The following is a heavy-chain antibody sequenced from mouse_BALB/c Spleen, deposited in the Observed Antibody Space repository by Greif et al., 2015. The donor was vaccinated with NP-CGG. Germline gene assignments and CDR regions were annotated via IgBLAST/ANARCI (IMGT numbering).Heavy chain of an antibody. Sequence: EVHLVESGGGLVQPGGSLRLSCATSGFTFTDYYMSWVRQPPGKALEWLGFIRDKANGYTTEYSASVKGRFTISRDNSQSILYLQMNTLRAEDSATYYCARDKGSVVAYWYFDVWGAGTTVTVSS. CDR1: GFTFTDYY. J-gene: IGHJ1*01. V-gene: IGHV7-3*02. D-gene: IGHD1-1*01. CDR2: IRDKANGYTT. CDR3: ARDKGSVVAYWYFDV.